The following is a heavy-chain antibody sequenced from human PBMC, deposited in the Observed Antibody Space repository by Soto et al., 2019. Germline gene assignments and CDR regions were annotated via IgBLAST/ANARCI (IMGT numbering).Heavy chain of an antibody. J-gene: IGHJ5*02. CDR2: IYSGGST. V-gene: IGHV3-53*01. CDR3: ARAIFGVINSWFAP. CDR1: GFTVSSNY. D-gene: IGHD3-3*01. Sequence: PGGSLRLSCAASGFTVSSNYMSWVRQAPGKGLEWVSVIYSGGSTYYADSVKGRFTISRDNSKNTLYLQMNSLRAEDTAVYYCARAIFGVINSWFAPWGQGTLVTVSS.